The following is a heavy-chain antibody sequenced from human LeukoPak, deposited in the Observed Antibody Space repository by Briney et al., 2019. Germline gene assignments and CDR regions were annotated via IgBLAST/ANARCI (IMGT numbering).Heavy chain of an antibody. Sequence: SETLSLTCTVSGGSISSYYWSWIRQPPGKGLEWIGYIYYSGSTNYNPSLKSRVTISVDTSKNQFSLKLTSVTAADTAMYYCARDKIAEIDYWGQGALVTVSS. CDR1: GGSISSYY. CDR2: IYYSGST. V-gene: IGHV4-59*12. D-gene: IGHD6-13*01. CDR3: ARDKIAEIDY. J-gene: IGHJ4*02.